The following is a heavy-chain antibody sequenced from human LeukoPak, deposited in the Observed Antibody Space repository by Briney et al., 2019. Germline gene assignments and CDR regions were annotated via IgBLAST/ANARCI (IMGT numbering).Heavy chain of an antibody. CDR2: ISWNSGSI. CDR1: GFTFDDYA. Sequence: GGSLRLSCAASGFTFDDYAMHWVRQAPGKGLEWVSGISWNSGSIGYADSVKGRFTISRDNAKNSLYLQMNSLRAEDTAVYYCARDRRDAVTMGYWGQGTLVTVSS. V-gene: IGHV3-9*01. D-gene: IGHD4-17*01. CDR3: ARDRRDAVTMGY. J-gene: IGHJ4*02.